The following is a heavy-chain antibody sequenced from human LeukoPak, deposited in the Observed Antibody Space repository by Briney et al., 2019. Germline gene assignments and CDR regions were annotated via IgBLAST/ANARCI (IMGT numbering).Heavy chain of an antibody. Sequence: SETLSLTCTVSGCSISTHYWSWNRQPPSKGLEWIGSIIYTGSTNYNPSLKSRVTISLDASKNQFSLKLNSVTAADTAVYYCARGRVPGYWGQGTLITVSS. J-gene: IGHJ4*02. D-gene: IGHD3-10*02. CDR1: GCSISTHY. CDR3: ARGRVPGY. V-gene: IGHV4-59*11. CDR2: IIYTGST.